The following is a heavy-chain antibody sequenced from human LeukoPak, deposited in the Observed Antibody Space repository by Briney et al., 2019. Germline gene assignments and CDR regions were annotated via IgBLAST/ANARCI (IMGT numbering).Heavy chain of an antibody. Sequence: PGGSLRLSCAASGLTFSSYAMGWVRQAPGKGLEWVSAISGSGGSTYYADSVKGRFTISRDNSKNTLYLQMNSLRAEDTAVYYCARGSGSRNYYYYYMDVWGKGTTVTVSS. V-gene: IGHV3-23*01. CDR3: ARGSGSRNYYYYYMDV. J-gene: IGHJ6*03. D-gene: IGHD1-26*01. CDR1: GLTFSSYA. CDR2: ISGSGGST.